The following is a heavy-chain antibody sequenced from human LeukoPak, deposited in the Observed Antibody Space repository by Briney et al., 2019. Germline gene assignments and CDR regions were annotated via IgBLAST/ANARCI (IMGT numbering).Heavy chain of an antibody. J-gene: IGHJ3*02. CDR2: ISSSGSTI. Sequence: GGSLRLFCAASGFTSSDYYMSWIRQAPGKGLEWVSYISSSGSTIYYADSVKGRFTISRDNAKNSLYLQMNSLRAEDAAVYYCARRGNDGAFDIWGQGTMVTVSS. D-gene: IGHD1-1*01. V-gene: IGHV3-11*01. CDR1: GFTSSDYY. CDR3: ARRGNDGAFDI.